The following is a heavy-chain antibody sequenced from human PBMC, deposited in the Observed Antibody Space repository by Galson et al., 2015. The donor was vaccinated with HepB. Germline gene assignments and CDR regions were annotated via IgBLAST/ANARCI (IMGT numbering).Heavy chain of an antibody. Sequence: SVKVSCKASGYTFTGYYMHWVRQAPGQGLEWMGRINPNSGGTNYAQKFQGRVTMTRDTSISTAYMELSRLRSDDTAVYYCARESYYDILTGYTDAFDIWGQGTMVTVSS. CDR1: GYTFTGYY. D-gene: IGHD3-9*01. CDR3: ARESYYDILTGYTDAFDI. V-gene: IGHV1-2*06. CDR2: INPNSGGT. J-gene: IGHJ3*02.